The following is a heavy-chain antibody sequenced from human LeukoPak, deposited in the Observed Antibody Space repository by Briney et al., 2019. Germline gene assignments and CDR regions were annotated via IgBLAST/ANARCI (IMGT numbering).Heavy chain of an antibody. Sequence: GGSLRLSCAASGFTFSDYAMNWVRQAPGKGLEWVSSIGSVTTYIYYADSVKGRFTISRDNAKNSLSLQMNSLRAEDTAVYYCARAIAVAGPYYFDYWGQGTLVTVSS. CDR3: ARAIAVAGPYYFDY. CDR2: IGSVTTYI. J-gene: IGHJ4*02. D-gene: IGHD6-19*01. V-gene: IGHV3-21*01. CDR1: GFTFSDYA.